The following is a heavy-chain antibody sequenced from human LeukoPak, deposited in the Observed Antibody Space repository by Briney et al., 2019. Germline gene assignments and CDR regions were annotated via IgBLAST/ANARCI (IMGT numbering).Heavy chain of an antibody. V-gene: IGHV3-48*03. Sequence: GGSLRLSCAASGFTFSSYEMNWVRQAPGKGLEWVSSISSSGSTIYYADSVKGRFTISRDNAKNSLYLQMNSLRAEDTAVYYCARDSIVGVPAARNYYYYGMHVWGQGATVSVSS. D-gene: IGHD2-2*01. J-gene: IGHJ6*02. CDR3: ARDSIVGVPAARNYYYYGMHV. CDR1: GFTFSSYE. CDR2: ISSSGSTI.